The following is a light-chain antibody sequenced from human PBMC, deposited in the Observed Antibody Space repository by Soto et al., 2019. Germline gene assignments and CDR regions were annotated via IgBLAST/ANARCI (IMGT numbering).Light chain of an antibody. CDR2: EVS. CDR1: SSDVGGYNS. J-gene: IGLJ1*01. CDR3: SSYAGSSTLV. V-gene: IGLV2-14*01. Sequence: LTQPASVSGSPGQSITISCTGTSSDVGGYNSVSWYQQHPGKAPKLLIYEVSNRPSGFSNRFSVSKSGNTASLTISGLQAEDEADYYCSSYAGSSTLVFGTGTKVTV.